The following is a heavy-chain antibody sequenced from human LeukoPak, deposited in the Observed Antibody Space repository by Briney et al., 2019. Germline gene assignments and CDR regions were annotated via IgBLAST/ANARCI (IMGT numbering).Heavy chain of an antibody. CDR2: ISYSDSTI. D-gene: IGHD3-16*02. J-gene: IGHJ4*02. V-gene: IGHV3-11*01. CDR3: ATTGLGELSSYEY. Sequence: GGSLRLSCAASGFTFSDYYMSWIRQAPGKGLEWVSYISYSDSTIYYADSVKGRFTISRDNAKNSLYLQMNSLTAEDTAVYYCATTGLGELSSYEYWGQGTLVTVSS. CDR1: GFTFSDYY.